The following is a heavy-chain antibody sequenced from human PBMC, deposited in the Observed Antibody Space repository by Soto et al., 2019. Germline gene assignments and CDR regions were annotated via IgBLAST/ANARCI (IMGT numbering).Heavy chain of an antibody. D-gene: IGHD3-3*01. CDR3: AKNTYYDFWSGYLASNYYYYMDV. CDR2: ISGSGGST. V-gene: IGHV3-23*01. J-gene: IGHJ6*03. Sequence: PGGSLRLSCAASGFPFSSYAMSWVRQAPGKGLEWVSAISGSGGSTYYADSVKGRFTISRDNSKNTLYLQMNSLRAEDTAVYYCAKNTYYDFWSGYLASNYYYYMDVWGKGTTVTVSS. CDR1: GFPFSSYA.